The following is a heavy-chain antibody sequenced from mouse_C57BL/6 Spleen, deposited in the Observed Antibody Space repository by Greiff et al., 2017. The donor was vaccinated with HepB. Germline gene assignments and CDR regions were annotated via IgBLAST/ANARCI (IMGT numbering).Heavy chain of an antibody. J-gene: IGHJ1*03. CDR3: TRSGGRGDWYFDV. Sequence: EVQLQQSGTVLARPGASVKMSCKTSGYTFTSYWMHWVKQRPGQGLEWIGAIYPGNSDTSYNQKFKGKAKLTAVTSASTAYMELSSLTSKDSAVYYCTRSGGRGDWYFDVWGTGTTVTVSS. D-gene: IGHD1-1*01. CDR2: IYPGNSDT. CDR1: GYTFTSYW. V-gene: IGHV1-5*01.